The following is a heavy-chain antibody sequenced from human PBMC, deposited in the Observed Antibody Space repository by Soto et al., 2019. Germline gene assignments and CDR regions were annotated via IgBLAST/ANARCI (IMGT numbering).Heavy chain of an antibody. V-gene: IGHV3-7*01. D-gene: IGHD5-18*01. Sequence: AGGSLRLTCAACGFTFSTYWISWVRQAPGKGLEWVANIKEDGIEKYYVDSAKGRFTISRDNDKNSLYLKMNSLRAEDTAVYYCARDQTAMVSNYYYGMHVGRQGPTVNV. CDR1: GFTFSTYW. CDR3: ARDQTAMVSNYYYGMHV. J-gene: IGHJ6*02. CDR2: IKEDGIEK.